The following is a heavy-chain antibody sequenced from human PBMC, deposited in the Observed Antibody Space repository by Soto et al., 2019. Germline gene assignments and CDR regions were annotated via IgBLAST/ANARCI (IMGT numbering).Heavy chain of an antibody. Sequence: PSETLSLTCTVSGGSISSNSYYWGWIRQPPGKGLEWIGSIFYSGSTYDNPSLKSRVTISVDTSKNHFALKLTSVTAADTAVYYCARTQIQLGTSPFEYWGQGILVTVSS. V-gene: IGHV4-39*02. CDR2: IFYSGST. CDR1: GGSISSNSYY. CDR3: ARTQIQLGTSPFEY. J-gene: IGHJ4*02. D-gene: IGHD1-1*01.